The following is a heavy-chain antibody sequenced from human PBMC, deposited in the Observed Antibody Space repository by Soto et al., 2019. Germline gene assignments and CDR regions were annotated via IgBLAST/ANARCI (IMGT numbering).Heavy chain of an antibody. CDR3: ACADYYDRFDY. J-gene: IGHJ4*02. CDR2: IYSGGST. V-gene: IGHV3-53*01. D-gene: IGHD3-22*01. CDR1: GFTVSSNY. Sequence: LRLSCAASGFTVSSNYMSWVRQAPGKGLEWVSVIYSGGSTYYADSVKGRFTISRDNSKNTLYLQMNSLRAEDTAVYYCACADYYDRFDYWGQGTLVTVSS.